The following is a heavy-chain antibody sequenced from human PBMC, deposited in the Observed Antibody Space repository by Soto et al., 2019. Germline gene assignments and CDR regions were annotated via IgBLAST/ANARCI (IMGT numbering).Heavy chain of an antibody. CDR2: ISYDGSNK. Sequence: PGGSLRLSCAASGFTFSSYGMHWVRQAPGKGLEWVAVISYDGSNKYYADSVKGRFTISRDNSKNTLYLQMNSLRAEDTAVYYCAKDKHSYSSGCMVYWGQGTPVTVYS. D-gene: IGHD6-19*01. V-gene: IGHV3-30*18. CDR1: GFTFSSYG. CDR3: AKDKHSYSSGCMVY. J-gene: IGHJ4*02.